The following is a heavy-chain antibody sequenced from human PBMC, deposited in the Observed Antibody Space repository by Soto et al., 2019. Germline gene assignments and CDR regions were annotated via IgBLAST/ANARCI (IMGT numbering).Heavy chain of an antibody. D-gene: IGHD3-9*01. CDR1: GFTFSSYG. Sequence: EGSLRLSCAASGFTFSSYGMHWVRQAPGKGLEWVAVISYDGSNKYYAYFVKGRFTISRDNSKNTLYLQMNSLRAEDTAVYYCAKEQQEYYDILTGLPYYFDYWGQGTLVTVSS. CDR3: AKEQQEYYDILTGLPYYFDY. V-gene: IGHV3-30*18. CDR2: ISYDGSNK. J-gene: IGHJ4*02.